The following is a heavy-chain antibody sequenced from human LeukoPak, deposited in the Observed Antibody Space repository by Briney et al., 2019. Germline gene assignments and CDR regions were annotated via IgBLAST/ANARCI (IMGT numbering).Heavy chain of an antibody. D-gene: IGHD3-22*01. CDR2: INHSGST. J-gene: IGHJ4*02. Sequence: PSETLSLTCAVYGGSFSGYYWSWIRRPPGKGLEWLGEINHSGSTNYNPSLKSRVTISVDTSKNQFSLKLSSVTAADTAVYYCARIDSGAYGYFDYWGQGALVTVSS. V-gene: IGHV4-34*01. CDR3: ARIDSGAYGYFDY. CDR1: GGSFSGYY.